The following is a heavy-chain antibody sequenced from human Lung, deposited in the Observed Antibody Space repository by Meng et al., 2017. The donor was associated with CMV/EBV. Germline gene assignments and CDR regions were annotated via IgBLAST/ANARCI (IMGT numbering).Heavy chain of an antibody. CDR1: GYTFTGYY. J-gene: IGHJ5*02. CDR2: INPNSGGT. D-gene: IGHD2-2*01. CDR3: ARVDCSSTSCYLLDGWFDP. V-gene: IGHV1-2*02. Sequence: SXXVSXXASGYTFTGYYMHWVRQAPGQGLEWMGWINPNSGGTNYAQKFQGRVTMTRDTSISTAYMELSRLRSDDTAVYYCARVDCSSTSCYLLDGWFDPXGQGXLLTVSS.